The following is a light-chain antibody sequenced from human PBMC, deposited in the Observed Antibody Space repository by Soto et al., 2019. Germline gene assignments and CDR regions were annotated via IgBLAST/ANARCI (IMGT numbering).Light chain of an antibody. J-gene: IGKJ1*01. V-gene: IGKV3-15*01. Sequence: ETVMTQSPATLSVSPGERATLSCRASQSVSSNLAWYQQKPGQAPRLLISGASTRATGIPARFSGGGSGTEFILTISSLQSEDSAVYYCQQYNTWPTFGPGTKVEIK. CDR1: QSVSSN. CDR2: GAS. CDR3: QQYNTWPT.